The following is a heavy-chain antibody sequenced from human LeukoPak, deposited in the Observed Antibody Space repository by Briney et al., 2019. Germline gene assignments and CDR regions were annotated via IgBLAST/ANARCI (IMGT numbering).Heavy chain of an antibody. D-gene: IGHD6-19*01. CDR2: ILENGSNQ. CDR3: ARVQGGGYRTADY. CDR1: GFTFSNYI. V-gene: IGHV3-30*04. Sequence: GGSLRLSCAASGFTFSNYIMHWVRPAPGKVLDWVAVILENGSNQYYADSVKGRFTISRDNSKNTLFLQMNSLRGEDTAMYYCARVQGGGYRTADYWGQGTLVTVSS. J-gene: IGHJ4*02.